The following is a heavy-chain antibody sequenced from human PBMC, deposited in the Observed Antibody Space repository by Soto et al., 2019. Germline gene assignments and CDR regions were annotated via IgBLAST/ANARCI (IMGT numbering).Heavy chain of an antibody. V-gene: IGHV3-48*02. Sequence: PGGSLRLSCAASGFTFSSYSVNWVRQAPGKVLEWVSYISTTSDTKYYADSVKGRFTISRDNAKNSLYLQMNSLRDEDTAVYYCARGDEAVAGYYYGMDVWGQGTTVTVSS. J-gene: IGHJ6*02. CDR2: ISTTSDTK. CDR1: GFTFSSYS. D-gene: IGHD6-19*01. CDR3: ARGDEAVAGYYYGMDV.